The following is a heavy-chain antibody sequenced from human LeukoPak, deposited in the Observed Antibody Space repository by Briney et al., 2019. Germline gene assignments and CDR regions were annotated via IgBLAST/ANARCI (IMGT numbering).Heavy chain of an antibody. V-gene: IGHV3-9*01. D-gene: IGHD3-10*01. Sequence: PGRSLRLSCAASGFTFDDYAMHWVRQAPGKGLEWVSGISWNSGSIGYADSVKGRFTISRDNSKNTLYLQMNSLRAEDTAVYYCARDWRGGFHAFDIWGQGTKVTVSS. CDR2: ISWNSGSI. CDR1: GFTFDDYA. CDR3: ARDWRGGFHAFDI. J-gene: IGHJ3*02.